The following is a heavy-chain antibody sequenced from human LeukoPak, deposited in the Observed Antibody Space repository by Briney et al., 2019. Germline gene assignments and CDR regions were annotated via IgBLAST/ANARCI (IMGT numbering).Heavy chain of an antibody. CDR3: ARAVGGGNSCGY. V-gene: IGHV3-21*01. CDR2: ISSSSSYI. CDR1: GFTVSSNY. J-gene: IGHJ4*02. Sequence: GGSLRLSCAASGFTVSSNYMSWVRQAPGKGLEWVSSISSSSSYIYYADSVKGQFTISRDNAKNSLYLQVNSLRAEDTAVYYCARAVGGGNSCGYWGQGTLVTVSS. D-gene: IGHD4-23*01.